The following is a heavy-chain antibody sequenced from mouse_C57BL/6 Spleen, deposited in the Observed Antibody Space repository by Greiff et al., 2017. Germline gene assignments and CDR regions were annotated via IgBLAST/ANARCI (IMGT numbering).Heavy chain of an antibody. J-gene: IGHJ4*01. Sequence: EVQRVESGGGLVKPGGSLKLSCAASGFTFSSYAMSWVRQTPEKRLEWVATISDGGSYTYYPDNVKGRFTISRDNAKNNLYLQMSHLKSEDTAMYYCARDLPSSYEAMDYWGQGTSVTVSS. CDR2: ISDGGSYT. D-gene: IGHD1-1*01. V-gene: IGHV5-4*01. CDR3: ARDLPSSYEAMDY. CDR1: GFTFSSYA.